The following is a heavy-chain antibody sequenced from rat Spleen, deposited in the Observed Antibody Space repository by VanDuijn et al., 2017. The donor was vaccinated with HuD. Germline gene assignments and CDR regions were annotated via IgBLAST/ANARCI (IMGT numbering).Heavy chain of an antibody. J-gene: IGHJ2*01. D-gene: IGHD1-4*01. V-gene: IGHV2-16*01. CDR1: GFSLTSFG. Sequence: QVQLKESGPGLVQPSQTLSLTCTVSGFSLTSFGVSWVRQPPGKGLEWMGVLWRGGSTTYNSTLKSRMGISRDTSKSQVFLKLSSLQTEDTAMYCCASGIHDYWGQGVMVTVSS. CDR3: ASGIHDY. CDR2: LWRGGST.